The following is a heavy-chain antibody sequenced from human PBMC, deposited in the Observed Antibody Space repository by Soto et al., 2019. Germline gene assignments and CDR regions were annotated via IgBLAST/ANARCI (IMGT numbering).Heavy chain of an antibody. Sequence: ASVNVSCKASGYTFTSYGISWVRQAPGQGLEWMGWISAYNGNTNYAQKLQGRVTMTTDTSTSTAYMELRSLRSDDTAVYYCARVDTDYYGSGLKYYFDYWGQGTLVTVSS. CDR1: GYTFTSYG. V-gene: IGHV1-18*01. CDR2: ISAYNGNT. J-gene: IGHJ4*02. CDR3: ARVDTDYYGSGLKYYFDY. D-gene: IGHD3-10*01.